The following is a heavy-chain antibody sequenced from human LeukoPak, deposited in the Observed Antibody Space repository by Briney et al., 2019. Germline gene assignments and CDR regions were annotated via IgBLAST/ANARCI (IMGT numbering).Heavy chain of an antibody. CDR2: ISSSSSYI. CDR1: GFTFDDYS. J-gene: IGHJ3*02. D-gene: IGHD3-22*01. V-gene: IGHV3-21*01. CDR3: ARGYYYDSSGDDAFDT. Sequence: PGGSLRLSCAASGFTFDDYSMNWVRQAPGKGLEWVSSISSSSSYIYYADSVKGRFTISRDNAKNSLYLQMNSLRAEDTAVYYCARGYYYDSSGDDAFDTWGQGTMVTVSS.